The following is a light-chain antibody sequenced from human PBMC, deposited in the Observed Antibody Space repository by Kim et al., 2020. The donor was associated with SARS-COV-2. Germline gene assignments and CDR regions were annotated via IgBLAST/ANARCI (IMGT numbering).Light chain of an antibody. CDR1: RSINED. Sequence: SLSPGARATLSCRASRSINEDFAWYQLRPGQPPRLLIYDASSLATGIPARFGGSGSGTDFTLTIDSLEPDDFALYYCHQRSDWPPTFGGGTKVEI. J-gene: IGKJ4*01. V-gene: IGKV3-11*01. CDR3: HQRSDWPPT. CDR2: DAS.